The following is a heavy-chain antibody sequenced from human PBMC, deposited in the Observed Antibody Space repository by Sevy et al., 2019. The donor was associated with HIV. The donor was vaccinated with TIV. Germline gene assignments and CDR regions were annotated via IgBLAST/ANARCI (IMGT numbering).Heavy chain of an antibody. CDR1: EVTVSSSY. Sequence: GGSLRLSCAASEVTVSSSYMSWVRQAPGKGLEWVSILYSGGSTYYAASVKGRFAVSRDNSKNTLYLQMNSLRAEDTAVYYCARAGTGSYRAYFDYWGQGTLVTVSS. J-gene: IGHJ4*02. D-gene: IGHD1-26*01. V-gene: IGHV3-53*01. CDR3: ARAGTGSYRAYFDY. CDR2: LYSGGST.